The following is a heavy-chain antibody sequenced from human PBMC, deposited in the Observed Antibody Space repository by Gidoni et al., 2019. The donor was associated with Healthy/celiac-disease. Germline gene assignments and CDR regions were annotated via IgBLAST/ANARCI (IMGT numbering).Heavy chain of an antibody. Sequence: QVQLQESCPGLVKPSQTLSLTCTVPGCSISSGGYYWSRIRQHPGKGLEWIGYIYYSWSTYYNPSLKSRVTISVDTSKNQFSLKLSSVTAADTAVYYCARVFISGPNWFDPWGQGTLVTVSS. CDR1: GCSISSGGYY. J-gene: IGHJ5*02. CDR3: ARVFISGPNWFDP. V-gene: IGHV4-31*03. D-gene: IGHD6-19*01. CDR2: IYYSWST.